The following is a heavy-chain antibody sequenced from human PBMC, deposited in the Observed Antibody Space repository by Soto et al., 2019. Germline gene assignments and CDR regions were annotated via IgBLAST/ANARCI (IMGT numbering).Heavy chain of an antibody. CDR2: ISYDGSNK. CDR1: GFTFSSYG. Sequence: QVQLVESGGGVVQPGRSLGLSCAASGFTFSSYGMHWVRQAPGKGLEWVAVISYDGSNKYYADSVKGRFTISRDNSKNTLYLQMNSLRAEDTAVYYCAKDLRDGDYGLDYWGQGTLVTVSS. J-gene: IGHJ4*02. D-gene: IGHD4-17*01. CDR3: AKDLRDGDYGLDY. V-gene: IGHV3-30*18.